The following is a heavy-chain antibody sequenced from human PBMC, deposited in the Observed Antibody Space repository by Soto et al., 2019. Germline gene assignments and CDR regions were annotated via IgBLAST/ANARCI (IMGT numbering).Heavy chain of an antibody. CDR1: GGSFSGYY. CDR2: INHSGST. V-gene: IGHV4-34*01. J-gene: IGHJ4*02. D-gene: IGHD3-22*01. Sequence: SGTLSLTCAVYGGSFSGYYWSWIRQPPGKGLEWIGEINHSGSTNYNPSLKSRVTISVDTSKNQFSLKLSSVTAADTAVYYCARYSRSRLLRRAPYYFDYWGQGTLVTVSS. CDR3: ARYSRSRLLRRAPYYFDY.